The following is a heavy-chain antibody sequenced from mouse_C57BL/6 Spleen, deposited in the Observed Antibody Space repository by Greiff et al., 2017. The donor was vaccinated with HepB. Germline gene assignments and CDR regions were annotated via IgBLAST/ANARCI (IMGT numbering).Heavy chain of an antibody. J-gene: IGHJ2*01. Sequence: VQLQQSGPELVKPGDSVKISCKASGYSFTGYFMNWVMQSHGKSLEWIGRINPYNGDTFYNQKFKGKATLTVDKSSSTAHMELRSLTSEDSAVYYCARCGSSPYFDYWGHGTTLTVSS. CDR2: INPYNGDT. CDR1: GYSFTGYF. D-gene: IGHD1-1*01. CDR3: ARCGSSPYFDY. V-gene: IGHV1-20*01.